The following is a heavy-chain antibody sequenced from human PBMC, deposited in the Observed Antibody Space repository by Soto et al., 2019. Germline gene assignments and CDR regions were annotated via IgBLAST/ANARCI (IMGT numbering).Heavy chain of an antibody. CDR2: ISSSSSHT. D-gene: IGHD6-13*01. CDR1: GFTFSDYY. V-gene: IGHV3-11*06. J-gene: IGHJ5*02. CDR3: ARNAYSSGWYWFDR. Sequence: LGGSLRLSCAASGFTFSDYYMSWIRQAPGKGLEWVSYISSSSSHTNHADSVKGRFTISRDNAKNALYLQMNSLRAEDTAVYYCARNAYSSGWYWFDRWGQGPLVTVYS.